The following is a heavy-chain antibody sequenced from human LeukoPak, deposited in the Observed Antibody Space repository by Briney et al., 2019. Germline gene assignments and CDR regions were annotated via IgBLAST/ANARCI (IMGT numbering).Heavy chain of an antibody. J-gene: IGHJ3*02. Sequence: PSETLSLTCTVSGGSISSYYWSWIRQPAGKGLEWIGRIYTSGSTKYNPSLKSRVTMSVDTSKNQFSLKLSSVTAADTAVYYCARAGAKITMVRGVTKAAFDIWGQGTMVTVSS. CDR2: IYTSGST. V-gene: IGHV4-4*07. CDR1: GGSISSYY. CDR3: ARAGAKITMVRGVTKAAFDI. D-gene: IGHD3-10*01.